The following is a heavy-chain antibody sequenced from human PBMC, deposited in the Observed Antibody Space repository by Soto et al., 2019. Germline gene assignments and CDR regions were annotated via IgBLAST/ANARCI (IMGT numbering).Heavy chain of an antibody. D-gene: IGHD4-17*01. CDR2: IVVGGGNT. Sequence: QMQVVQSGPEVKKPGTSVKVSCKASGIPFSNSAVQWVRQAPGERLQWIGWIVVGGGNTNYAQELQQRLTITRDMSTDTAYMELSSLRSEDTAVYYCARSAWEGEWGYDYGDYPYYYGMDVWGQGTTVTVSS. CDR1: GIPFSNSA. V-gene: IGHV1-58*01. CDR3: ARSAWEGEWGYDYGDYPYYYGMDV. J-gene: IGHJ6*02.